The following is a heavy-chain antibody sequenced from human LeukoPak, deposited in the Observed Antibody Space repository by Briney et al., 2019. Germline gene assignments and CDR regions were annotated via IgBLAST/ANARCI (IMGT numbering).Heavy chain of an antibody. CDR1: GFTFSTYW. Sequence: GGSLRLSCAASGFTFSTYWMHWVRQAPGKGLVWVSHINSDGSSTNYADSVKGRFTISRDNAKNTVYLQMSSLRVEDTAVYYCVRESYSRFDPWGQGTLVTVSS. V-gene: IGHV3-74*01. CDR3: VRESYSRFDP. J-gene: IGHJ5*02. D-gene: IGHD5-12*01. CDR2: INSDGSST.